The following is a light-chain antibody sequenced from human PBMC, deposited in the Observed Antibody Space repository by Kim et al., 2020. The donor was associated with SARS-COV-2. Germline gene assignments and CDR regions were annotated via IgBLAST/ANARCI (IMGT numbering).Light chain of an antibody. Sequence: EIVFTQSPGTLSLSPGESATLSCRASQCVYSNYLAWYVQERGQAHRLLIYGASSRATGISDRFSGSGSVKDFTLTINSLQPDDIAVYYCQQYGSSWPFGKGAKVDIK. CDR1: QCVYSNY. CDR2: GAS. V-gene: IGKV3-20*01. CDR3: QQYGSSWP. J-gene: IGKJ1*01.